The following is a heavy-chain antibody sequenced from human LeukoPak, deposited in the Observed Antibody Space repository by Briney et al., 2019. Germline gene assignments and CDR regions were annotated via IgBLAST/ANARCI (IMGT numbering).Heavy chain of an antibody. D-gene: IGHD3-10*01. CDR3: ARDPDYYGSGTYFNHYFDN. V-gene: IGHV3-21*01. J-gene: IGHJ4*02. Sequence: GGSLRLSCAASGFRFNTYWMNWVRQVPGKGLEWVSSISRTSTYIYYADSVKGRFTISRDNAKNSLHLQMASLRDEDTAVYYCARDPDYYGSGTYFNHYFDNWGQGTLVTVSS. CDR2: ISRTSTYI. CDR1: GFRFNTYW.